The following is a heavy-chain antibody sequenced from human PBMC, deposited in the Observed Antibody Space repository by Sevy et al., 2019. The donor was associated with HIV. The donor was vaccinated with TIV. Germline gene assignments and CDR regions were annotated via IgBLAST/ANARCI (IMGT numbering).Heavy chain of an antibody. CDR2: IKQDGSEK. D-gene: IGHD6-13*01. V-gene: IGHV3-7*01. J-gene: IGHJ5*02. Sequence: GGSLRLSCAASGFTFSNYWMSWVRQAPGKGLEWVASIKQDGSEKYDVDSVKGRFTISRDNAKNSLFVQMNSLRAEDTAMYFCARSVRAAGTFDPWGQGTLVTVSS. CDR1: GFTFSNYW. CDR3: ARSVRAAGTFDP.